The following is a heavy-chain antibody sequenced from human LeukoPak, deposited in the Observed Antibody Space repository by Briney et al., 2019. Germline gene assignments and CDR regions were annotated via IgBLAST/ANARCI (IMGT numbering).Heavy chain of an antibody. CDR1: GYTFTSYD. Sequence: ASVKVSCKASGYTFTSYDINWVRRATGQGLEWMGWMNPNSGNTGYAQKFQGRVTITRNTSISTAYMELSSLRSEDTAVYYCARSLRGVRGVIIRRAHYYYMDVWGKGTTVTVSS. V-gene: IGHV1-8*03. CDR2: MNPNSGNT. J-gene: IGHJ6*03. CDR3: ARSLRGVRGVIIRRAHYYYMDV. D-gene: IGHD3-10*01.